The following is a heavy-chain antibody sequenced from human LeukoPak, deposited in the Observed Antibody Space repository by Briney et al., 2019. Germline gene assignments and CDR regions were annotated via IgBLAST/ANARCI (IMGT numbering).Heavy chain of an antibody. Sequence: GGSLRLSCAASGFTFSNYWMTWVRQAPGKGLKWVANIKQDGSEKYYVDSVKGRFTISRDNDKNSLYLQVNSLRAEDTAVYYCARRYCSGGSCYSYFDYWGQGTLVTVSS. D-gene: IGHD2-15*01. CDR2: IKQDGSEK. CDR3: ARRYCSGGSCYSYFDY. V-gene: IGHV3-7*01. J-gene: IGHJ4*02. CDR1: GFTFSNYW.